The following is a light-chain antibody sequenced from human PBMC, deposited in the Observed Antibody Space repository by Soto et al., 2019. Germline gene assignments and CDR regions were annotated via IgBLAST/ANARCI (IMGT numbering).Light chain of an antibody. CDR1: SSDVGSYNL. V-gene: IGLV2-23*02. CDR2: AVS. CDR3: CSFASSTTPLYV. Sequence: SVLTQPASVSGSPGQSITISCTGTSSDVGSYNLVSWYQHFPGKAPKVMIYAVSKRPSGVSNRFSGSKSGNTASLTISGLQAEDEGDYYCCSFASSTTPLYVFGTGTKV. J-gene: IGLJ1*01.